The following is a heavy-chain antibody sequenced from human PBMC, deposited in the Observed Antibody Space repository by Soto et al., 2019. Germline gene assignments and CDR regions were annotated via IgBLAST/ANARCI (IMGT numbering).Heavy chain of an antibody. CDR2: ISSSSSYI. Sequence: GGSLRLSCAASGFTFSSYSMNWVRQAPGKGLEWVSSISSSSSYIYYADSVKGRFTISRDNAKNSLYLQMNSLRAEDTAVYYCARDKYNLKQLMPFDYWGQGTLVTVSS. J-gene: IGHJ4*02. CDR1: GFTFSSYS. D-gene: IGHD6-13*01. V-gene: IGHV3-21*01. CDR3: ARDKYNLKQLMPFDY.